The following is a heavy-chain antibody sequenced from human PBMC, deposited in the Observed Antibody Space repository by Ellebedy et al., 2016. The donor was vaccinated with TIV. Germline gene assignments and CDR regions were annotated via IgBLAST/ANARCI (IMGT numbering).Heavy chain of an antibody. CDR2: VSYSGRT. CDR1: GDSIKNDH. D-gene: IGHD2-15*01. CDR3: TKESYDGGGRGYSLDL. V-gene: IGHV4-59*01. Sequence: MPSEILSLTCTVSGDSIKNDHWGWYRQPPGKGLEWIGLVSYSGRTEYNPPFKSRAAFSVDASENQVSLNLNSVTAADTAVYYCTKESYDGGGRGYSLDLWGQGTLVTVS. J-gene: IGHJ4*02.